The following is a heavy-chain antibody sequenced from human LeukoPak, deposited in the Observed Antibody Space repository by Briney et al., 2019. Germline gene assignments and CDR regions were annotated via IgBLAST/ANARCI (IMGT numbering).Heavy chain of an antibody. CDR3: ARWSSGYYNYFDY. V-gene: IGHV4-39*07. Sequence: SETLSLTCTVSGVFVSGASYYWGWVRQPPGKGLEWVASIYYTGSTYYKPSLQSRVTISVDTSKNQFSLKLSSVTAADTAVYYCARWSSGYYNYFDYWGQGTLVTVSS. J-gene: IGHJ4*02. CDR2: IYYTGST. D-gene: IGHD3-22*01. CDR1: GVFVSGASYY.